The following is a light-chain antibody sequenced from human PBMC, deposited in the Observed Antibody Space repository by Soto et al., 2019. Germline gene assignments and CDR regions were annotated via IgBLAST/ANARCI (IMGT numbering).Light chain of an antibody. CDR3: CSYAGSSTSYV. Sequence: QSALTQPASVSGSPGQSITISCTGISSDVGSYNLVSWYQQHPGKAPKLMIYEVSKRPSGVSNRFSGSKSGNTASLTISGLQAEDEADYYCCSYAGSSTSYVFGTGTKLTVL. V-gene: IGLV2-23*02. J-gene: IGLJ1*01. CDR2: EVS. CDR1: SSDVGSYNL.